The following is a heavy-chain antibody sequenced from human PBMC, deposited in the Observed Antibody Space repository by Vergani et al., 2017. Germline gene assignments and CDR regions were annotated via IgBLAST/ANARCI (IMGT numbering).Heavy chain of an antibody. V-gene: IGHV1-2*04. CDR3: ARDQGFSSGAAFDI. D-gene: IGHD6-19*01. J-gene: IGHJ3*02. CDR2: INPNSGGT. CDR1: GYTFTGYY. Sequence: QVQLVQSGAEVKKPGASVKVSCKASGYTFTGYYMHWVRQAPGQGLEWMGWINPNSGGTNYAQKFQVWVTMTRDTSISTAYMELSRLRSDDTAVYYCARDQGFSSGAAFDIWGQGTMVTVSS.